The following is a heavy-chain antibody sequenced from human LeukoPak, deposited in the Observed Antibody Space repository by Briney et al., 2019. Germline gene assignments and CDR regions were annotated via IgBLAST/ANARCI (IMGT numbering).Heavy chain of an antibody. CDR1: GFTFPRHG. J-gene: IGHJ5*02. V-gene: IGHV3-21*01. D-gene: IGHD3-16*01. Sequence: GGSLRLSCAASGFTFPRHGINWVRQAPGKGLEWVSGISPSGSILYYADSVKGRFTISRDNARNSLFLQMNSLRVEDTAVYYCASQSYARFDPWGQGTLVTVSS. CDR2: ISPSGSIL. CDR3: ASQSYARFDP.